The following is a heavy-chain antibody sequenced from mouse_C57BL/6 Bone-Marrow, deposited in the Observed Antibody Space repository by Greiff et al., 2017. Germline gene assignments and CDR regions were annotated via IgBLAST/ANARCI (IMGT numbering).Heavy chain of an antibody. CDR2: IWSGGST. CDR3: ARDYYGSSYGY. Sequence: VKLLESGPGLVQPSQSLSITCTVSGFSLTSYGVHWVRQSPGKGLEWLGVIWSGGSTDYNSAFISRLSISKDNSKCQVFYKMNSLQADDTAIYYCARDYYGSSYGYWGQGTTLTVSS. D-gene: IGHD1-1*01. J-gene: IGHJ2*01. V-gene: IGHV2-2*01. CDR1: GFSLTSYG.